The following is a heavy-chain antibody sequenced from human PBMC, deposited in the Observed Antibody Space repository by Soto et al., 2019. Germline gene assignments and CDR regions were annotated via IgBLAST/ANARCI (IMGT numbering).Heavy chain of an antibody. CDR1: GFTFSSYG. J-gene: IGHJ3*02. D-gene: IGHD1-26*01. Sequence: QVQLVESGGGVVQPGRSLRLSCAASGFTFSSYGMHWVRQAPGKGLEWVAVIWYDGSNKYYADSVKGRFTISRDNSKNSLYLQMNSLRAEDTAVYYCARASRLSGSYLNDAFDIWGQGTMVTVSS. CDR2: IWYDGSNK. CDR3: ARASRLSGSYLNDAFDI. V-gene: IGHV3-33*01.